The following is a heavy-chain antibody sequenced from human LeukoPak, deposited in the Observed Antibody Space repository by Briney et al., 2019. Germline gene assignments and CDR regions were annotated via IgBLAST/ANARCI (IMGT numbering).Heavy chain of an antibody. CDR3: AKDLRGLIAGIEN. CDR2: IRYDGSDK. V-gene: IGHV3-30*02. D-gene: IGHD3-10*01. CDR1: GFTFSSCG. J-gene: IGHJ4*02. Sequence: GGSLRLSCAASGFTFSSCGMHWVRQAPGKGLVWVTFIRYDGSDKYYADSVRGRITISRDNSKNTLYLQMNSLRAEDTALYYCAKDLRGLIAGIENWGQGTLVTVSS.